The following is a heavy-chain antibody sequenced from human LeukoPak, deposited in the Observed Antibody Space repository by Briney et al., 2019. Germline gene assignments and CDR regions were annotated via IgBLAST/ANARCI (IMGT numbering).Heavy chain of an antibody. J-gene: IGHJ4*02. Sequence: PGGSLRLSCAASGFALNSNAMTWVRQAPGKGLEWVSSISSSSYIYYADSVKGRFTISRDNAKNSLYLQMNSLRAEDTAVYYCASGYSSGWYYFDYWGQGTLVTVSS. CDR1: GFALNSNA. V-gene: IGHV3-21*01. CDR2: ISSSSYI. D-gene: IGHD6-19*01. CDR3: ASGYSSGWYYFDY.